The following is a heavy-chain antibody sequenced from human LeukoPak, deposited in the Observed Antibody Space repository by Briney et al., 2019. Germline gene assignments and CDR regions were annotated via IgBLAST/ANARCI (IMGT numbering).Heavy chain of an antibody. V-gene: IGHV3-23*01. Sequence: GSLRLSCAASGFPFSNYAIRWVRQAPGKGLEWVSVISDSGGRTYYADSVKGRFTISRDNSKNTLYLHMNSLRAEDTAIYYCAKHGEAYGDSKTDYWGQGTLVTVSS. CDR1: GFPFSNYA. J-gene: IGHJ4*02. CDR3: AKHGEAYGDSKTDY. D-gene: IGHD4-17*01. CDR2: ISDSGGRT.